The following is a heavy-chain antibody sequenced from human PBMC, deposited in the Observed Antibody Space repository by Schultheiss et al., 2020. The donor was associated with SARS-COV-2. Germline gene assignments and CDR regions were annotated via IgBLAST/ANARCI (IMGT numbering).Heavy chain of an antibody. J-gene: IGHJ4*02. CDR3: TTESCGNN. Sequence: GESLKISCAASGFTFSSYAMHWVRQAPGKGLEWVAVISYDGSNKYYADSVKGRFTISRDNSKNTLYLQMNSLKTEDTAVYYCTTESCGNNWGQGTLVTVSS. D-gene: IGHD4-23*01. CDR2: ISYDGSNK. CDR1: GFTFSSYA. V-gene: IGHV3-30*07.